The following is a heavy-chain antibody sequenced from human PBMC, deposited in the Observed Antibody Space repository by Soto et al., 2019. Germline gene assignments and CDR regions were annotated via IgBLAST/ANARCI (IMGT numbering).Heavy chain of an antibody. J-gene: IGHJ5*02. CDR3: TRGPPRVQWFDP. Sequence: PSETLSLTCAVYGGSFSGYYWSWIRQPPGKGPEWIGEINHSGSTNYNPSLKSRVTISVDTSRNQFSLKLSSVTAADTAVYYCTRGPPRVQWFDPWGLGTLVTVSS. CDR2: INHSGST. V-gene: IGHV4-34*01. CDR1: GGSFSGYY.